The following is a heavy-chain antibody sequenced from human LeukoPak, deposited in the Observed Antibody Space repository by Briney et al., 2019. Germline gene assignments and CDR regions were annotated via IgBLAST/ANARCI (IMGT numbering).Heavy chain of an antibody. CDR3: AKYTSGTSYRGLDQ. CDR2: IIGSAVNT. Sequence: GGSLRLSCGASGLTVSSYGMSWVRQAPGKGLEWVSTIIGSAVNTYYADSVKGRFTISRDDSKNTVYLQMNSLRAEDTAVYSCAKYTSGTSYRGLDQWEQRTLVTVSS. V-gene: IGHV3-23*01. D-gene: IGHD3-10*01. CDR1: GLTVSSYG. J-gene: IGHJ4*02.